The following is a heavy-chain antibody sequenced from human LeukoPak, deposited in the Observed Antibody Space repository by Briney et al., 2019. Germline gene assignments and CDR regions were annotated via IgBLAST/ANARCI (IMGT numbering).Heavy chain of an antibody. Sequence: GGSLRLSCAASGFTFRGHWMSWGRQAPGKGLEWAANINQGGSDKYYVDSVKGRFTISRDNANNLLYLQMNSLRGEDTAVYYCTRDGSRAEYDWGQGTLGTVSS. D-gene: IGHD2-2*01. CDR2: INQGGSDK. V-gene: IGHV3-7*01. CDR1: GFTFRGHW. J-gene: IGHJ4*02. CDR3: TRDGSRAEYD.